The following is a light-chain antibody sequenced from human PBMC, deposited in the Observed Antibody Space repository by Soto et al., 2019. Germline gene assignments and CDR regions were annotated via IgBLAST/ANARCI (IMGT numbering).Light chain of an antibody. CDR1: GSDVGGYNY. V-gene: IGLV2-14*01. CDR2: DVS. J-gene: IGLJ2*01. Sequence: QSVLTQPASMSGSPGQSITISCTGTGSDVGGYNYVSWYQQHPGKAPEVMIYDVSNRPSGVSNRFSGSKSGNTASLTISGLQPEDEADYYCSSYTSASTPLVFGGGTKLTVL. CDR3: SSYTSASTPLV.